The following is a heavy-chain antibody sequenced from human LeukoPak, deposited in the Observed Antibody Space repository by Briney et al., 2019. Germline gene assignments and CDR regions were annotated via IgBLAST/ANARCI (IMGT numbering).Heavy chain of an antibody. D-gene: IGHD2-21*02. CDR2: IRYDGSNK. CDR1: GFTFSSYG. V-gene: IGHV3-30*02. Sequence: GGSLRLSCAASGFTFSSYGMHWVRQAPGKGLEWVAFIRYDGSNKYYADSVKGRFTISRDNSKNTLYLQMNSLRAEDTAVYYCARGFHIVVVTAIHTAVDYWGQGTLVTVSS. CDR3: ARGFHIVVVTAIHTAVDY. J-gene: IGHJ4*02.